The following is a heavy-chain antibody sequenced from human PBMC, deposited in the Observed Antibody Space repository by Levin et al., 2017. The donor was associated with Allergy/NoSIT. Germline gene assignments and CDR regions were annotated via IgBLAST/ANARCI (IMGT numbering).Heavy chain of an antibody. CDR2: IKSQADGGTS. CDR3: TTAVEWAGILTGST. Sequence: SGGSLRLSCAASGFTFSHAWMNWVRQAPGKGLEWVGRIKSQADGGTSDHATPVKGRFTISRDDSKNTLYLQMNSLKTEDTAVYYCTTAVEWAGILTGSTWGQGTLVTVSS. D-gene: IGHD3-9*01. V-gene: IGHV3-15*07. J-gene: IGHJ5*02. CDR1: GFTFSHAW.